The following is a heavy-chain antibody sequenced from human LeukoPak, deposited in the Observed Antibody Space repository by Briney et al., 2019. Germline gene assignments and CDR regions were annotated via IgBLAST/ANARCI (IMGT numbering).Heavy chain of an antibody. CDR1: GLTFSSYW. D-gene: IGHD3-3*01. CDR3: AKVDSDRDYYDVFDY. V-gene: IGHV3-23*01. J-gene: IGHJ4*02. CDR2: ISGSGGST. Sequence: PGGSLRLSCVASGLTFSSYWMSWVRQAPGKGLEWVSAISGSGGSTYYADSVKGRFTISRDNSKNTLYLQMNSLRAEDTAVYYCAKVDSDRDYYDVFDYWGQGTLVTVSS.